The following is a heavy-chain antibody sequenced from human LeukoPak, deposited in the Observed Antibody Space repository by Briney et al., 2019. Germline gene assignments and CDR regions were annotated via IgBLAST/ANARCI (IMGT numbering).Heavy chain of an antibody. D-gene: IGHD6-13*01. V-gene: IGHV4-59*11. CDR1: GASIITHY. Sequence: SETLSLTCTVSGASIITHYWSWIRQPPEKGPEWIGDFYFSGSTNYNPSLKSRATISGDTSKNQFSLNLRSVTAADTAVYYYARAGGIATAHLDLDHWGRGTLVTVSS. J-gene: IGHJ4*02. CDR2: FYFSGST. CDR3: ARAGGIATAHLDLDH.